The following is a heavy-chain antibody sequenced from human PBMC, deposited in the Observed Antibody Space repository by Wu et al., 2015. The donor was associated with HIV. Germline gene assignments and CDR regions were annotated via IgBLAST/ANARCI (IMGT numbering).Heavy chain of an antibody. CDR1: GYVFKTYG. CDR2: ISGYNGNT. D-gene: IGHD6-6*01. CDR3: VRDSTEDRPNWFDP. J-gene: IGHJ5*02. Sequence: QVQLVQSGTEVKESGASLKVSCKASGYVFKTYGISWLRQAPGQGLEWMGWISGYNGNTNYAQNLQGRVTMTADTSTNTVYIELRSLRSDDTAVYYCVRDSTEDRPNWFDPWGQGTLVIVSS. V-gene: IGHV1-18*01.